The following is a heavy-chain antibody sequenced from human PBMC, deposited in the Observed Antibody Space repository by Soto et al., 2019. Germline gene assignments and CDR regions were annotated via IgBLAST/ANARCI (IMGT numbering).Heavy chain of an antibody. D-gene: IGHD3-22*01. CDR2: ISYDGSNK. Sequence: QGQLVESGGGVVQPGRSLRLSCAASGFTFSSYGMHWVRQAPGKGLEWVSVISYDGSNKYYADSVKGRFTICRDNSKNTMYLQMNRQRAEDTAMYYCAKAPSRITMIVVVTIPEYWGQRPLVTVSS. J-gene: IGHJ4*02. CDR1: GFTFSSYG. CDR3: AKAPSRITMIVVVTIPEY. V-gene: IGHV3-30*18.